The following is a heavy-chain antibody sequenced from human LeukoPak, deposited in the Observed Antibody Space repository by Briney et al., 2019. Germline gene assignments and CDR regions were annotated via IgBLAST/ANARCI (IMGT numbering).Heavy chain of an antibody. V-gene: IGHV4-59*12. CDR1: GGSISSYY. CDR2: IYYSGST. Sequence: SETLSLTCTVSGGSISSYYWSWIRQPPGKGLEWIGYIYYSGSTNYNPSLKSRVTISVDKSKNQFSLKLSSVTAADTAVYYCARDLAVSSSSNWFDPWGQGTLVTVSS. D-gene: IGHD6-6*01. CDR3: ARDLAVSSSSNWFDP. J-gene: IGHJ5*02.